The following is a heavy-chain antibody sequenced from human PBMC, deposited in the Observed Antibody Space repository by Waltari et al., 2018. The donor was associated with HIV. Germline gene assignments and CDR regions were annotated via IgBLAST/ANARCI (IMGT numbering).Heavy chain of an antibody. J-gene: IGHJ5*02. CDR2: INPNRGGT. V-gene: IGHV1-2*04. CDR1: GYTFTGYY. Sequence: QVQLVQSGAEVKKPGASVKVSCKASGYTFTGYYMHWVRQAPGQGLEWMGCINPNRGGTNDAQNVQVWVTMTRDTSISTAYMELSRLRSDDTAVYYCARDRVDNSSGYYHNWFDPWGQGTLVTVSS. D-gene: IGHD3-22*01. CDR3: ARDRVDNSSGYYHNWFDP.